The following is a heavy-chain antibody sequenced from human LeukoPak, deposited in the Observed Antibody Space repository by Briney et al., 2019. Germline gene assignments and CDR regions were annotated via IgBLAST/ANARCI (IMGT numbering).Heavy chain of an antibody. CDR1: GFTFSSYW. J-gene: IGHJ6*02. V-gene: IGHV3-74*01. D-gene: IGHD3-10*02. CDR2: INSDVGST. CDR3: ARGLANTAMLCMSG. Sequence: GGSLTLSCAACGFTFSSYWMHWLRQAPGKGLVWVSRINSDVGSTSYAYSVRGRFTISRDNPKNTLYLQIDSLRAQDTAVYYCARGLANTAMLCMSGWGQETTVTV.